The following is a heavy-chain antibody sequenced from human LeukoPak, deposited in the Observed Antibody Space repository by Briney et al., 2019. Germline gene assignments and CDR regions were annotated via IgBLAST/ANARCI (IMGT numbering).Heavy chain of an antibody. CDR3: ARGIIGYFYYMDV. Sequence: GESLKISCRGAGYGFTTYWIAWVRQTHTKGLEWMATIFPGDSGTRYSPSFQGQVTISADSSISTAYLQWSSLKVSDTATYYCARGIIGYFYYMDVWGEGTTVIVSS. CDR2: IFPGDSGT. D-gene: IGHD2/OR15-2a*01. J-gene: IGHJ6*03. V-gene: IGHV5-51*01. CDR1: GYGFTTYW.